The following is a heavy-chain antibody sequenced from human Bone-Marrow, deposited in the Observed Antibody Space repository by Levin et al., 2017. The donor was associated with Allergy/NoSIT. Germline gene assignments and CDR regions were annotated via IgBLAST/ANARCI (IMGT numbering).Heavy chain of an antibody. CDR2: ISSSSTHI. D-gene: IGHD6-13*01. J-gene: IGHJ6*03. CDR1: GFTFSIYT. CDR3: AREPGIAAASPALPDFYYMDV. V-gene: IGHV3-21*01. Sequence: GESLKISCAASGFTFSIYTMNWVRQAPGKGLEWVSSISSSSTHIYYTDSLRGRFTISRDNAKNSLYLQINSLRAEDTAVYYCAREPGIAAASPALPDFYYMDVWGKGPTVTVSS.